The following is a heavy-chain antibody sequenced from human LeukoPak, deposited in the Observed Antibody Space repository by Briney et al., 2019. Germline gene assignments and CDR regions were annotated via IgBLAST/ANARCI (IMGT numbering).Heavy chain of an antibody. Sequence: GGSLRLSCAASGFTFSIYSMNWVRQAPGKGLEWVSYISSSSSTIYYADSVKGRFTISRDNAKNSLYLQMNSLRAEDTAVYYCARDLVGATNYWGQGTLVTVSS. J-gene: IGHJ4*02. CDR3: ARDLVGATNY. D-gene: IGHD1-26*01. V-gene: IGHV3-48*01. CDR2: ISSSSSTI. CDR1: GFTFSIYS.